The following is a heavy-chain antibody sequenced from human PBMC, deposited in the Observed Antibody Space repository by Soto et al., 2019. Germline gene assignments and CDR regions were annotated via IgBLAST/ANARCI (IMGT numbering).Heavy chain of an antibody. Sequence: LRLSCEASGFTFSDFWMSWVRQAPGKGLEWVANIKGDGSEKRYVDSVRGRFTISRDNAKNSVYLQMNSLRADDTALYYCGRDEVRNGVGVWGQGIKVTVSS. CDR3: GRDEVRNGVGV. J-gene: IGHJ6*02. V-gene: IGHV3-7*01. CDR2: IKGDGSEK. CDR1: GFTFSDFW.